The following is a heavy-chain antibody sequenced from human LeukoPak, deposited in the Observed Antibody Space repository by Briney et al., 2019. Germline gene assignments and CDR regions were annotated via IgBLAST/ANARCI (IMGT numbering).Heavy chain of an antibody. D-gene: IGHD3-16*01. CDR3: ARNLGGPCCDP. Sequence: GGSLRLSCAASGFTFSGYELNWVRQSPGKGLEWVSYISSSGSIIYYADFVKGRFTISRDNAKNSLYLQMSSLRAEDTAVYYCARNLGGPCCDPWGKGILVTVSS. CDR2: ISSSGSII. J-gene: IGHJ5*02. V-gene: IGHV3-48*03. CDR1: GFTFSGYE.